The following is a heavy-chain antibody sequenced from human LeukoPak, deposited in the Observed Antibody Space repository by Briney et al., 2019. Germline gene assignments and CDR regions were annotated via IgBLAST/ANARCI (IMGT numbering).Heavy chain of an antibody. CDR3: ARARVIPASFDD. D-gene: IGHD3-16*02. V-gene: IGHV4-61*02. J-gene: IGHJ4*02. CDR1: GGSITFGSYY. CDR2: IYTSGRT. Sequence: SETLSLTCTVSGGSITFGSYYWTWIRQPAGKGLEWIGRIYTSGRTFYNPSLKSRVTISMGTSMNQFYLRLNSVTAADTAVYYCARARVIPASFDDWGQGALVTVSS.